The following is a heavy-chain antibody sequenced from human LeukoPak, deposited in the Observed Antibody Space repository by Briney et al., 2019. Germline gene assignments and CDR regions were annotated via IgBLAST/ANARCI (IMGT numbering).Heavy chain of an antibody. CDR3: ARRESGYYRLGAFDI. V-gene: IGHV4-59*01. Sequence: SETLSLTCTVSGGSISSYYWSWIRPPPGKGLEWIGYIYYSGSTNYNPSLKSRVTISVDTSKNQFSLKLSSVTAADTAVYYCARRESGYYRLGAFDIWGQGTMVTVSS. J-gene: IGHJ3*02. CDR2: IYYSGST. CDR1: GGSISSYY. D-gene: IGHD3-22*01.